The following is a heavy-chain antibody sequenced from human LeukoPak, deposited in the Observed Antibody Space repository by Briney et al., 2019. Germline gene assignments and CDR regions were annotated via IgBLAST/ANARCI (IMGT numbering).Heavy chain of an antibody. D-gene: IGHD1-26*01. V-gene: IGHV4-39*01. CDR2: ISYSGST. CDR1: GGSISSSSNY. J-gene: IGHJ4*02. Sequence: SETLSLTCTVSGGSISSSSNYRGWIRQPPGKGLEWIGTISYSGSTYYKPSLKSRVTISVDTSKNQFSLKLSSVTAADTAVYYCARLMPYSGSPLGDYWGQGTLVTVSS. CDR3: ARLMPYSGSPLGDY.